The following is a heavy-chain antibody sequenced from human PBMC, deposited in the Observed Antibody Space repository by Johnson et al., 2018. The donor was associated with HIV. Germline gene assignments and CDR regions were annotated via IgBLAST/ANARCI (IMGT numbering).Heavy chain of an antibody. D-gene: IGHD3-16*02. Sequence: VQLVESGGGLVQPGGSLRLSCAVSGFTFSDYYMSWIRQAPGKGLEWVGRIKSKTDGGTTDYVAPVKGRFTISRDDSKNTLYLRMNSLKTEDTAVYYCASAVPGRSSLDGFDFWGQGTMVTVSS. V-gene: IGHV3-15*01. J-gene: IGHJ3*01. CDR2: IKSKTDGGTT. CDR1: GFTFSDYY. CDR3: ASAVPGRSSLDGFDF.